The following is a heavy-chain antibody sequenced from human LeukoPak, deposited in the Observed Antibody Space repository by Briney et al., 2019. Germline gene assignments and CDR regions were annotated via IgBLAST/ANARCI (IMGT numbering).Heavy chain of an antibody. CDR3: ARDAEPSYYYDSSGYTALYYFDY. CDR2: ISAYNGNT. J-gene: IGHJ4*02. D-gene: IGHD3-22*01. V-gene: IGHV1-18*01. CDR1: GYTFTSYG. Sequence: ASVKVSCKASGYTFTSYGISWVRQAPGQGLEWMGWISAYNGNTNYAQKLQGRVTMTTDTSTSTAYMELRSLRSDDTAVYYCARDAEPSYYYDSSGYTALYYFDYWGQGTLVTASS.